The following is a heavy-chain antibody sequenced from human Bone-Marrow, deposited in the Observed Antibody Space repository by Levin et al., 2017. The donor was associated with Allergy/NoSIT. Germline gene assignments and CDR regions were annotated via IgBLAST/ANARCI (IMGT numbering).Heavy chain of an antibody. CDR3: AKDHIYGIDY. J-gene: IGHJ4*02. CDR2: ISSSSTTK. CDR1: GFSFTTYS. D-gene: IGHD5-18*01. Sequence: SGGSLRLSCAASGFSFTTYSMNWVRQAPGKGLEWLSYISSSSTTKQYADSVKGRFTISRDDAKNLLYLQMNSLRAEDTAVYYCAKDHIYGIDYWGQGTLVTVS. V-gene: IGHV3-48*01.